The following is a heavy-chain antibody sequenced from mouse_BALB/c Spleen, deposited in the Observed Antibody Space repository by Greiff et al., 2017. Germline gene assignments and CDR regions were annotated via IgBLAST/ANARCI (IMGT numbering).Heavy chain of an antibody. CDR2: IWWDDDK. CDR1: GFSLSTSGMG. J-gene: IGHJ4*01. V-gene: IGHV8-8*01. Sequence: QVTLKESGPGILQPSQTLSLTCSFSGFSLSTSGMGVGWIRQPSGKGLEWLAHIWWDDDKYYNTALKSGLTISKDTSKNQVFLKIASVDTADTATYYCARYRYDEGGYAMDYWGQGTSVTVSS. D-gene: IGHD2-14*01. CDR3: ARYRYDEGGYAMDY.